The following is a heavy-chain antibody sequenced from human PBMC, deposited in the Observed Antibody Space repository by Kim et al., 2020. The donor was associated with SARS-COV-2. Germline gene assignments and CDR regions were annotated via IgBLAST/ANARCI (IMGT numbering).Heavy chain of an antibody. V-gene: IGHV4-39*01. Sequence: TSRVTISVDTSKNQFSLKLSSVTAADTAVYYCARLVYYYDSSGYPLFVDYWGQGTLVTVSS. CDR3: ARLVYYYDSSGYPLFVDY. D-gene: IGHD3-22*01. J-gene: IGHJ4*02.